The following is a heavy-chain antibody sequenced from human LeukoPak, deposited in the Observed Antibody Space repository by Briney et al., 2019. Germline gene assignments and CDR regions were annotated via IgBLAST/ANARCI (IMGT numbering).Heavy chain of an antibody. Sequence: GASVKVSCKASGYTFTSYDINWVRQATGQGPEWMGWMNPNSGNIGYAQKFRGRVSITRNTSISTAYMELSSLVSEDTAVYYCARLGELSSDDYWGQGTLVTVSS. CDR3: ARLGELSSDDY. D-gene: IGHD3-16*02. V-gene: IGHV1-8*03. J-gene: IGHJ4*02. CDR1: GYTFTSYD. CDR2: MNPNSGNI.